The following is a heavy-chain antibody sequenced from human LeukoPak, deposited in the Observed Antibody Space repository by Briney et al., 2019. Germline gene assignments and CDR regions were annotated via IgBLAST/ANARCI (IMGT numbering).Heavy chain of an antibody. CDR1: GGSISSGGYS. J-gene: IGHJ2*01. Sequence: SQTPSLTCAVSGGSISSGGYSWSWIRQPPGKGLEWIGYIYHSGSTYYNPSLKSRVTISVDRSKNQFSLKLSSVTAADTAVYYCARELRSSQGYWYFDLWGRGTLVTVSS. V-gene: IGHV4-30-2*01. D-gene: IGHD4-17*01. CDR2: IYHSGST. CDR3: ARELRSSQGYWYFDL.